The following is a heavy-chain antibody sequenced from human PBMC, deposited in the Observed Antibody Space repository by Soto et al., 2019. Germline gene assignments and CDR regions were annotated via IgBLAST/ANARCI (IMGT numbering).Heavy chain of an antibody. CDR3: ARVGLSYYYDSSGTEGWFDP. D-gene: IGHD3-22*01. J-gene: IGHJ5*02. Sequence: QVQLVESGGGVVQPGRSLRLSCAASGFTFSSYGMHWVRQAPGKGLEWVAVIWYDGSNKYYADSVKGRFTISRDNSKNTLYLQMNSLRAEDTAVYYCARVGLSYYYDSSGTEGWFDPWGQGTLVTVSS. V-gene: IGHV3-33*01. CDR1: GFTFSSYG. CDR2: IWYDGSNK.